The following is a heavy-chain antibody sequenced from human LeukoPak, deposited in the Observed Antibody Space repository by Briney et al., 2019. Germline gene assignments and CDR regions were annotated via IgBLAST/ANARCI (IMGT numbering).Heavy chain of an antibody. CDR1: GYTFTSYG. D-gene: IGHD2-21*02. CDR3: AREMSVVVTAHGY. V-gene: IGHV1-18*01. CDR2: ISAYNGNT. J-gene: IGHJ4*02. Sequence: GESLKISCKGSGYTFTSYGISWVRQAPGQGLEWMGWISAYNGNTNYAQKLQGRVTMTTDTSTSTAYMELRSLRSEDTAVYYCAREMSVVVTAHGYWGQGTLVTVSS.